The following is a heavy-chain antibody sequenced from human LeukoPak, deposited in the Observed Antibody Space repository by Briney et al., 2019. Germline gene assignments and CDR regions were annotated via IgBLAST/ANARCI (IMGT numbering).Heavy chain of an antibody. D-gene: IGHD6-13*01. J-gene: IGHJ4*02. CDR1: GLTFSNAW. Sequence: GGSLRLSCAPSGLTFSNAWVSGVRQAPGKGLEWVVCIKSKTKGATRDYTAPVKGRFTLSRDDPKNTLYLQMNSLETEDTAVYYCTTVLGIRAAAPHYWGQGTLVTVSS. V-gene: IGHV3-15*01. CDR3: TTVLGIRAAAPHY. CDR2: IKSKTKGATR.